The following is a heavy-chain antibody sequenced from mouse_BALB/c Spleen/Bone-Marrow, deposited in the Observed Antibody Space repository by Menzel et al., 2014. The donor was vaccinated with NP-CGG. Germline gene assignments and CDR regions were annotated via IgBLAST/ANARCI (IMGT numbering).Heavy chain of an antibody. V-gene: IGHV14-3*02. CDR3: ANYYYGSSLFAY. D-gene: IGHD1-1*01. CDR2: IDPANGNT. J-gene: IGHJ3*01. Sequence: EVQLVESGAELVKPGASVKLSCTASGFNIKDTYMHWVKQRPEQGLEWIGRIDPANGNTKYDPKFQGKATITADTSSNTAYLQLSSLTSEDTAVYYCANYYYGSSLFAYWGQGTLVTVSA. CDR1: GFNIKDTY.